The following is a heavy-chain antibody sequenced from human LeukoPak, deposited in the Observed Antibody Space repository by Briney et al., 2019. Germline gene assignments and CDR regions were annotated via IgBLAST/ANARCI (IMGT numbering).Heavy chain of an antibody. CDR1: GGSISSYY. Sequence: KSSETLSLTCTVPGGSISSYYWSWIRQLPGKGLEWIGYIYYSGSTNYNPSLKSRVTISVDTSKNQFSLKLSSVTAADTAVYYCARGLDGSGSYYNGDYWGQGTLVTVSS. J-gene: IGHJ4*02. CDR2: IYYSGST. V-gene: IGHV4-59*08. CDR3: ARGLDGSGSYYNGDY. D-gene: IGHD3-10*01.